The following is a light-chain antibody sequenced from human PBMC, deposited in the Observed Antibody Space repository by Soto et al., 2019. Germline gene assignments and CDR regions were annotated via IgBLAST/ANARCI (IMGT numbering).Light chain of an antibody. J-gene: IGKJ1*01. CDR1: QSVNNDY. CDR3: QQYGSSPWT. V-gene: IGKV3-20*01. Sequence: EIVLTQSPGTLSLSPGERAALSCRASQSVNNDYLAWYHQKPGRAPRLVIYGASKRGTGIPDRFSGSGSGTDFTLTISRLEPEDFAVYYCQQYGSSPWTFGQGTNVEIK. CDR2: GAS.